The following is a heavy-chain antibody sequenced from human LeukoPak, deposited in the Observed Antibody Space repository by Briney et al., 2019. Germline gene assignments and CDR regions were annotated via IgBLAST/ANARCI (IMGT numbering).Heavy chain of an antibody. Sequence: SVKVSCKASGGTFSSYAISWVRQAPGQGLEWMGRTIPILGIANYAQKFQGRVTITADKSTSTAYMELSSLRSEDTAVYYCARSRLQGDWFDPWGQGTLVTVSS. CDR3: ARSRLQGDWFDP. J-gene: IGHJ5*02. D-gene: IGHD1-26*01. CDR1: GGTFSSYA. V-gene: IGHV1-69*04. CDR2: TIPILGIA.